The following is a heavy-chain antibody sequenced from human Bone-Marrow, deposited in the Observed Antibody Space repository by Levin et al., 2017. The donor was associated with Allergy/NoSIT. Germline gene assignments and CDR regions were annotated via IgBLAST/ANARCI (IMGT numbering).Heavy chain of an antibody. CDR3: ASYYYGSGRDLETDY. CDR1: GGSISSSNW. D-gene: IGHD3-10*01. J-gene: IGHJ4*02. CDR2: IYHSGST. V-gene: IGHV4-4*02. Sequence: ASETLSLTCAVSGGSISSSNWWSWVRQPPGKGLEWVGEIYHSGSTNSNPSLKSRVTISVDKSKNQFSLKLTSVTAADTAVYYCASYYYGSGRDLETDYWGQGTLVTVSS.